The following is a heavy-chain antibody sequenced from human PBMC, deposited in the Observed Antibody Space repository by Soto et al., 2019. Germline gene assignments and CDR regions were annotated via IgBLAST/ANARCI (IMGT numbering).Heavy chain of an antibody. CDR3: ARTRDGYNDY. J-gene: IGHJ4*02. CDR2: IWYDGSNK. V-gene: IGHV3-33*01. Sequence: QVQLVESGGGVVQPGRSLRLSCAASGFTFSSYGMHWVRQAPGKGLEWVAVIWYDGSNKYYADSVKGRFTISRDNSKNTLYLQMNSRRAEDTAVYYCARTRDGYNDYWGQGTLVTVSS. CDR1: GFTFSSYG. D-gene: IGHD5-12*01.